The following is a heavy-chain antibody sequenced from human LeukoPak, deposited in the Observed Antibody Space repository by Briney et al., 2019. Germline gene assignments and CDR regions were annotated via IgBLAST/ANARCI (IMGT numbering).Heavy chain of an antibody. CDR1: GFTLCSYA. CDR3: AKEVGYFDL. Sequence: GGAPGISLAAPGFTLCSYAMRWGRQAPREGVEWVSVISGSGGSIYYADSVKGRFTISRDNSKNTLSLQMNSLRAEDTAVYYCAKEVGYFDLWGRGTLVTVSS. V-gene: IGHV3-23*01. J-gene: IGHJ2*01. CDR2: ISGSGGSI.